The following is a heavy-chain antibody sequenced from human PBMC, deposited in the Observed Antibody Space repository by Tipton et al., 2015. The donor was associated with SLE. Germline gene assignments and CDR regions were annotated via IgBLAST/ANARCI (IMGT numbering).Heavy chain of an antibody. V-gene: IGHV4-61*01. Sequence: TLSLTCVVSGYSISSSYYWSWIRQPPGKGLEWIGYMYYSGSTNYNPSLKSRVTISVDTSKNQFSLKLSSVTAADTAVYYCARGGNVWGSYRPFDYWGQGTLVTVSS. CDR2: MYYSGST. CDR3: ARGGNVWGSYRPFDY. J-gene: IGHJ4*02. CDR1: GYSISSSYY. D-gene: IGHD3-16*02.